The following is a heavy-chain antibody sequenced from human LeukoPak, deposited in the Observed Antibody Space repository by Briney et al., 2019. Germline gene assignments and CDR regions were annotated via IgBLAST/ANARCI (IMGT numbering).Heavy chain of an antibody. CDR3: ARGTDGYNDY. D-gene: IGHD5-24*01. CDR1: GGSISSGGYS. CDR2: IYHSGST. Sequence: SETLSLTCAVSGGSISSGGYSWSWIRQPPGKGLEWIGYIYHSGSTYYNPSLKSRVTISVDRFKNQFSLKLSSVTAADTAVYYCARGTDGYNDYWGQGTLVTVSS. J-gene: IGHJ4*02. V-gene: IGHV4-30-2*01.